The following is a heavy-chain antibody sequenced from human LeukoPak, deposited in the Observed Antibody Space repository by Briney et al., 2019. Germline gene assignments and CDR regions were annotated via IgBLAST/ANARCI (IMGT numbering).Heavy chain of an antibody. V-gene: IGHV2-5*01. Sequence: SVPTLVKPTQTLTLACTVSGFSLSTNGVGVGWVRQPPGKTLEGLATASCNDEKRYSPSLKSRLTITKDTSKNQVVLTMTNMDPVDTATYYCAHSGGYTYRSGYWGQGTLVTVSS. CDR2: ASCNDEK. J-gene: IGHJ4*02. CDR3: AHSGGYTYRSGY. D-gene: IGHD5-18*01. CDR1: GFSLSTNGVG.